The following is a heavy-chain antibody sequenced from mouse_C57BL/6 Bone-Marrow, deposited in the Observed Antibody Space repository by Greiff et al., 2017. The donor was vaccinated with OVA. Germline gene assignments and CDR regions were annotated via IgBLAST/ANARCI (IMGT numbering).Heavy chain of an antibody. CDR2: ISNGGGST. CDR1: GFTFSDYY. V-gene: IGHV5-12*01. CDR3: ARHRPWGTTVVAPFDY. Sequence: DVKLVESGGGLVQPGGSLKLSCAASGFTFSDYYMYWVRQTPEKRLEWVAYISNGGGSTYYPDTVKGRFTISRDNAKNTLYLQMSRLKSEDTAMYYCARHRPWGTTVVAPFDYWGQGTTLTVSS. J-gene: IGHJ2*01. D-gene: IGHD1-1*01.